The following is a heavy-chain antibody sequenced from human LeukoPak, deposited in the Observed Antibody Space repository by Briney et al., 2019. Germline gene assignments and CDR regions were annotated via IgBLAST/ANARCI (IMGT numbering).Heavy chain of an antibody. J-gene: IGHJ6*03. CDR2: IYYSGST. D-gene: IGHD6-19*01. Sequence: SETLSLTCTVSGGSISSSSYYWGWIRQPPGKGLEWIGNIYYSGSTDYNPSLKSRVTISVDTSKNQFSLKLSSVTAADTAVYYCARAGTYYYYYMDVWGKGTVVTISS. CDR1: GGSISSSSYY. CDR3: ARAGTYYYYYMDV. V-gene: IGHV4-39*01.